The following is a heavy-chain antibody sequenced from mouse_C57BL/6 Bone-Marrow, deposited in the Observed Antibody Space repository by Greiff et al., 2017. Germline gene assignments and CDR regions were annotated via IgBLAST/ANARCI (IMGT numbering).Heavy chain of an antibody. J-gene: IGHJ2*01. V-gene: IGHV14-4*01. CDR3: TTSGKDY. CDR2: IDPENGDT. D-gene: IGHD3-1*01. Sequence: VQLKESGAELVRPGASAKLSCTASGFNIKDDYMHWVKQRPEQGLEWIGWIDPENGDTEYASKFQGKATITAYTSSNTAYLQLSSRTSGYTAVYYCTTSGKDYWGQGTTLTVSS. CDR1: GFNIKDDY.